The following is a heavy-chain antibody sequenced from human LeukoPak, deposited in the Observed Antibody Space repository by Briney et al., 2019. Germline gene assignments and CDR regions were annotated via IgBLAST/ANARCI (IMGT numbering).Heavy chain of an antibody. CDR2: INPNSGDT. V-gene: IGHV1-2*02. J-gene: IGHJ6*02. CDR1: GYIFTGYF. Sequence: ASVKVSCQASGYIFTGYFMQWVRPAPAQGLEWMGWINPNSGDTNYAQKFQGRVTMTRDTSISTAYMELSRLRSDDAAVYYCARRFYYAMDVWGQGTTVTVSS. CDR3: ARRFYYAMDV. D-gene: IGHD3-16*01.